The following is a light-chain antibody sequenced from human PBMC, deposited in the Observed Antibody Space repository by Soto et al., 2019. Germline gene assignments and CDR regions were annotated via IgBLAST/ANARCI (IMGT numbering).Light chain of an antibody. J-gene: IGLJ3*02. Sequence: QSALTQPPSASGSPGQSVTISCTGTSSDVGAYNFVSWFQQHPGKAPKLMIYEVSERPSGVPDRFSGSKSGNTASLTVSGLQAEDEAHYYCSSYVGSNNWVFGGGTKVTVL. CDR3: SSYVGSNNWV. CDR2: EVS. V-gene: IGLV2-8*01. CDR1: SSDVGAYNF.